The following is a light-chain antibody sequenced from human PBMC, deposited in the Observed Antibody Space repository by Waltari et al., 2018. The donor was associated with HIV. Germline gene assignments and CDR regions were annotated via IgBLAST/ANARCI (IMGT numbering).Light chain of an antibody. CDR1: SSNIGAGYA. Sequence: QSVLTQPPSVSGAPGQRVTVSCTGSSSNIGAGYAAHGYQQLPGTAPKLLIYDNSNRPSGVPDRFSGSKSGTSASLAITGLLAEDEADYYCQSYDSSLMGYVFGTGTKVTVL. J-gene: IGLJ1*01. CDR3: QSYDSSLMGYV. CDR2: DNS. V-gene: IGLV1-40*01.